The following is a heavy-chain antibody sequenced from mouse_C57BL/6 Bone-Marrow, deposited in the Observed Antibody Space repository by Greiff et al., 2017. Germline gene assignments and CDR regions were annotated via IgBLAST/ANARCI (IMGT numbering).Heavy chain of an antibody. CDR2: INPSNGGT. V-gene: IGHV1-53*01. D-gene: IGHD4-1*01. CDR1: GYTFTSYW. J-gene: IGHJ2*01. Sequence: VQLQQPGTELVKPGASVKLSCKASGYTFTSYWMHWVKQRPGQGLEWIGNINPSNGGTNYNEKFKSKATLTVDKSSSTAYMQLSSLTYEDSAVYYGAREDAGPCYFDYWGQGTTLTVSS. CDR3: AREDAGPCYFDY.